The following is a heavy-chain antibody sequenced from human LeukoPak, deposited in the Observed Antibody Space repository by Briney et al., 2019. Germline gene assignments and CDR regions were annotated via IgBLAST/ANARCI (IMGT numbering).Heavy chain of an antibody. CDR3: AKVPLDKYGSYGSLPFRYYFDY. V-gene: IGHV3-23*01. Sequence: PGGSLRLSCAASGFTFSSYAMSWVRQAPGKGLEWVSAISGSGGSTYYADSVKGRFTISRDNSKNTLYLQMNSLRAEDTAVYYCAKVPLDKYGSYGSLPFRYYFDYRGQGTLVTVSS. CDR2: ISGSGGST. J-gene: IGHJ4*02. D-gene: IGHD1-26*01. CDR1: GFTFSSYA.